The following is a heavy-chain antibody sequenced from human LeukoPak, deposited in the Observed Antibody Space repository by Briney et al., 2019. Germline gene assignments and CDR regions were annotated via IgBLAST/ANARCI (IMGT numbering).Heavy chain of an antibody. V-gene: IGHV3-74*01. CDR1: GFPFSSFW. CDR2: MNSDGSTT. Sequence: GGSLRLSCAASGFPFSSFWMHWVRQAPGKGLVWVSRMNSDGSTTNYADSVKGRFTISRDNAKNTLYLQMNSLRGEDTAVYYCARELGYCSGASCYFKYYGMDVWGQGTTVTVFS. J-gene: IGHJ6*02. CDR3: ARELGYCSGASCYFKYYGMDV. D-gene: IGHD2-15*01.